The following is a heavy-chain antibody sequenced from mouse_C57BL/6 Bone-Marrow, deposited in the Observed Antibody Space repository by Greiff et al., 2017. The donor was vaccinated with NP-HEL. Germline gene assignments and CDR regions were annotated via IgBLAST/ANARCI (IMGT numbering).Heavy chain of an antibody. CDR2: IDPENGDT. D-gene: IGHD1-1*01. Sequence: EVQLQQSGAELVRPGASVKLSCTASGFNIKDDYMHWVKQRPEQGLEWIGWIDPENGDTEYASKFQGKATITADTSSNTAYLQLSSLTSEDTAVYYCTTDYGSRYFDVWGTGTTVTVSS. CDR1: GFNIKDDY. V-gene: IGHV14-4*01. J-gene: IGHJ1*03. CDR3: TTDYGSRYFDV.